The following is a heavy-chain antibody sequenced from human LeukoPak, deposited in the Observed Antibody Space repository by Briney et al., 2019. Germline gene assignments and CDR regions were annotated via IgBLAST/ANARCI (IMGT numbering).Heavy chain of an antibody. CDR2: IIPIFGTA. V-gene: IGHV1-69*06. CDR3: ARVVDGGNPWINWFDP. Sequence: GASVKVSCKTSGGTFSSYAISWVRQAPGQGLEWMGGIIPIFGTANYAQKFQGRVTITADKSTSTAYMELSSLRSEDTAVYYCARVVDGGNPWINWFDPWGQGTLVTVSS. CDR1: GGTFSSYA. D-gene: IGHD4-23*01. J-gene: IGHJ5*02.